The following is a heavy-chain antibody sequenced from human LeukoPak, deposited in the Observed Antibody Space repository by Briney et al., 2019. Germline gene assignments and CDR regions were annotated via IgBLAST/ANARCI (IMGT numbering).Heavy chain of an antibody. J-gene: IGHJ6*02. CDR2: ISSSSSYI. CDR1: GFTFSSYS. Sequence: PGGSLRLSCAASGFTFSSYSMNWVPQAPGKGLEWVSSISSSSSYIYYADSVKGRFTISRDNAKNSLYLQMNSLRAEDTAVYYCARDNFGDSKYYDFWSGYYKYYYYYYGMDVWGQGTTVTVSS. D-gene: IGHD3-3*01. CDR3: ARDNFGDSKYYDFWSGYYKYYYYYYGMDV. V-gene: IGHV3-21*01.